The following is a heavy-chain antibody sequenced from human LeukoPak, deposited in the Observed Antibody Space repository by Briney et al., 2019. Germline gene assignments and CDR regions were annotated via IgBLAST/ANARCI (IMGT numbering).Heavy chain of an antibody. J-gene: IGHJ4*02. CDR3: VGSGNYHARKTDS. CDR2: IHYNGVT. V-gene: IGHV4-34*01. D-gene: IGHD1-7*01. CDR1: GGSLGGYY. Sequence: SETLSLTCGVSGGSLGGYYWAWIRQPPGKGLEWIGEIHYNGVTNDNPSLKSRMSMSVDEAKSQFTLRLRSVTAADTAVYYCVGSGNYHARKTDSWGQGTLVTVSS.